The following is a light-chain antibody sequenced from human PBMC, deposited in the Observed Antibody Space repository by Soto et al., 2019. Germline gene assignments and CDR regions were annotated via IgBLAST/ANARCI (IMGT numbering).Light chain of an antibody. J-gene: IGKJ1*01. Sequence: EVVMTQSPATLSVSPGERVTLSCRASQSISNNLAWYQQKPGQAPRLLIFGASTRATGIPARFSGGGSGTEFTVTISSLQSEDFAVYFCQQYNNWPMTFGQGTKVHIK. CDR1: QSISNN. V-gene: IGKV3-15*01. CDR2: GAS. CDR3: QQYNNWPMT.